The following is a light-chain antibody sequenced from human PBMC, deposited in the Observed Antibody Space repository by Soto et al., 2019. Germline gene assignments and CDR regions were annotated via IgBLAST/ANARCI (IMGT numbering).Light chain of an antibody. J-gene: IGKJ2*01. CDR1: ENIKSW. Sequence: DIQMTQSPSTLSASVGDRVTIACRASENIKSWLAWYQQQPVKAPKLLIYKASSLQSGVPSRFSGSGSGTEFTLTISSLQADDFATYYCQQDNSYPYTFGQGTRLEIK. CDR2: KAS. V-gene: IGKV1-5*03. CDR3: QQDNSYPYT.